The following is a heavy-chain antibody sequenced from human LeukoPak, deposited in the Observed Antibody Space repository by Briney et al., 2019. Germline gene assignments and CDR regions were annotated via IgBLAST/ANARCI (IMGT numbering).Heavy chain of an antibody. CDR3: SRESGAFSPFGC. D-gene: IGHD2-15*01. V-gene: IGHV4-4*02. CDR2: ISLSGLT. CDR1: GGSISSTNW. Sequence: SETLSLTCGVSGGSISSTNWWSWVRQPPGQGLEWIGEISLSGLTNYNPSLKSRVTMSLDKSKNQLSLNLTSVTAADTAVYYCSRESGAFSPFGCWGQGTLVTVPS. J-gene: IGHJ4*02.